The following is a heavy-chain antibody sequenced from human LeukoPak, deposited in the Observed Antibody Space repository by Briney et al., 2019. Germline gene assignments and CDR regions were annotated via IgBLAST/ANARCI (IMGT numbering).Heavy chain of an antibody. J-gene: IGHJ4*02. Sequence: GGSLRLSCAAYGFTFSSYAMSWVRQAPGKGLEWVSAISGSGGSTYYADSVKGRFTISRDNSKNTLYLQMNSLRAEDTAVYYCAKGGDSSGYWTFDYWGQGTLVTVSS. CDR2: ISGSGGST. CDR3: AKGGDSSGYWTFDY. CDR1: GFTFSSYA. V-gene: IGHV3-23*01. D-gene: IGHD3-22*01.